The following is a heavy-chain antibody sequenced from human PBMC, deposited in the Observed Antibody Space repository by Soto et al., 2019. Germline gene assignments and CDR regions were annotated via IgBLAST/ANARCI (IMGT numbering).Heavy chain of an antibody. J-gene: IGHJ6*02. CDR1: GGTFSSYT. Sequence: QVQLVQSGAEVKKPGSSVKVSCKASGGTFSSYTISWLRQAPGQGLEWRARIIPILGIANYARKFQGRVTITPDHSTSTAYMALSRLRPEGTAVYYCARFRGSYGMDVWGQATTVTVSS. D-gene: IGHD3-10*01. V-gene: IGHV1-69*02. CDR2: IIPILGIA. CDR3: ARFRGSYGMDV.